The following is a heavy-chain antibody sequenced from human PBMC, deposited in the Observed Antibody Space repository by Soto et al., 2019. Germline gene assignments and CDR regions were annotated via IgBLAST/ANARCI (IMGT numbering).Heavy chain of an antibody. CDR1: GGSFSGYY. CDR2: INHSGST. D-gene: IGHD6-13*01. Sequence: QVQLQQWGAGLLKPSETLSLTCAVYGGSFSGYYWSWIRQPPGKGLEWIGEINHSGSTNYNPSLKSRVTISADTSKNQFSLKLSSVTAADTAVYYCARGWQQLSYFDYWGQGTLVTVSS. CDR3: ARGWQQLSYFDY. V-gene: IGHV4-34*01. J-gene: IGHJ4*02.